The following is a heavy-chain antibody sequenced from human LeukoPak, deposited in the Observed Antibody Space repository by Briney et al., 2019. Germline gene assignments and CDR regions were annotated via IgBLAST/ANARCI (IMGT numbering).Heavy chain of an antibody. CDR1: GFTFSDYS. CDR2: ISFSVNTK. V-gene: IGHV3-48*04. J-gene: IGHJ4*02. CDR3: ARGAYSSGWAYFDY. D-gene: IGHD6-19*01. Sequence: GGSLRLSCAASGFTFSDYSMNWVRQAPGKGLEWVSYISFSVNTKYYGDSVKGRFTISRDNAKDSLYLHMDSLRAEDTAVYYCARGAYSSGWAYFDYWGQGTLVTVSS.